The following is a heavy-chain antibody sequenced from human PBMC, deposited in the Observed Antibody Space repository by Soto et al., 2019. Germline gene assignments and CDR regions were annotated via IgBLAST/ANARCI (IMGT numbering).Heavy chain of an antibody. CDR3: AKDVYFDSYYFDQ. CDR2: ISHDGRQK. D-gene: IGHD3-9*01. CDR1: RFSVTSHA. J-gene: IGHJ4*02. V-gene: IGHV3-30*04. Sequence: GGSLRLSCAASRFSVTSHAMHWVRQAPGKGLEWVAVISHDGRQKHYIDSVRGRFTLSRDESDNTVYLQMNSLRREDTAMYYCAKDVYFDSYYFDQWGQGTLVTVSS.